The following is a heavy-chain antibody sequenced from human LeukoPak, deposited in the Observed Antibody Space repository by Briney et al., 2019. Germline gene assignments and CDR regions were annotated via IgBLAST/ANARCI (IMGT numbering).Heavy chain of an antibody. D-gene: IGHD3-10*01. CDR1: GGTFSSYA. J-gene: IGHJ4*02. CDR2: IIPIFGTA. V-gene: IGHV1-69*13. CDR3: ASGGSGSDLFDY. Sequence: SVKVSCQASGGTFSSYAISWVRQAPGQGLEWMGGIIPIFGTANYAQKFQGRVTITADESTSTAYMELSSLRSEDTAVYYCASGGSGSDLFDYWGQGTLVTVSS.